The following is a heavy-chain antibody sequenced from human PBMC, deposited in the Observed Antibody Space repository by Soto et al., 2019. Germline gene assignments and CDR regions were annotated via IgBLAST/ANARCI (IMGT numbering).Heavy chain of an antibody. D-gene: IGHD2-15*01. CDR2: ISYDGSNK. J-gene: IGHJ6*02. CDR1: GFTFSSYG. V-gene: IGHV3-30*18. Sequence: LRLSCAASGFTFSSYGMHWVRQAPGKGLEWVAVISYDGSNKYYADSVKGRFTISRDNSKNTLYLQMNSLRAEDTAAYYCAKDEGIVVVVAASRYYYYGMDVWGQGTTVTVSS. CDR3: AKDEGIVVVVAASRYYYYGMDV.